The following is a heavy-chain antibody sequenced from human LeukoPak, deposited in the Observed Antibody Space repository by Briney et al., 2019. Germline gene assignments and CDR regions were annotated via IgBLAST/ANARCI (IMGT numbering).Heavy chain of an antibody. CDR1: GYTFTSYG. CDR3: AAQRDCSSTSCYPYYYYYYMDV. V-gene: IGHV1-18*01. Sequence: ASVKVSCKASGYTFTSYGISWVRQAPGQGLEWMGWISAYNGNTNYAQKLQGRVTMTTDTSISTAYTELSRLRSDDTAVYYCAAQRDCSSTSCYPYYYYYYMDVWGKGTTVTVSS. J-gene: IGHJ6*03. D-gene: IGHD2-2*01. CDR2: ISAYNGNT.